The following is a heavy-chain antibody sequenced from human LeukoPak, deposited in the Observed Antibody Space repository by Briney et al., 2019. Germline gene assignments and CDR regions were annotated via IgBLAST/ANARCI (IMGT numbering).Heavy chain of an antibody. CDR3: AAEGHARRGGYDFWSGYYIAGWFDP. J-gene: IGHJ5*02. Sequence: SVKVSCKASGFTFTSSAMQWVRQARGQRLEWIGWIVVGSGNTNYAQKFQERVTITRDMSTSTAYMELSSLRSEDTAVYYCAAEGHARRGGYDFWSGYYIAGWFDPWGQGTLVTVSS. CDR1: GFTFTSSA. V-gene: IGHV1-58*02. D-gene: IGHD3-3*01. CDR2: IVVGSGNT.